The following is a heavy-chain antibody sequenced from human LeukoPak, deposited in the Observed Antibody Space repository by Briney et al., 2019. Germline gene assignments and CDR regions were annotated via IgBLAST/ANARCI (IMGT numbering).Heavy chain of an antibody. CDR2: ITSSSSPI. CDR1: GFTFSTYS. V-gene: IGHV3-48*01. Sequence: QAGGSLRLSCAASGFTFSTYSMNWVRQAPGKGLEWVSYITSSSSPIYYADSVKGRFTISRDNAKNSLYLQMNNLRAEDTAVYYCASSKGPFDYWGQGTLVTVSS. D-gene: IGHD2/OR15-2a*01. CDR3: ASSKGPFDY. J-gene: IGHJ4*02.